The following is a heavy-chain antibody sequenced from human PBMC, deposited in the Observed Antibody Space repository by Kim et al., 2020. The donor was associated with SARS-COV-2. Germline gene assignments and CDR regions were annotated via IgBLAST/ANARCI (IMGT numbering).Heavy chain of an antibody. Sequence: TDKYYADSLKGRFTISRDNSENTLYLQMNSLGADDTALYYCARDSYGFDLWGRGTLVTVSS. CDR3: ARDSYGFDL. V-gene: IGHV3-33*01. J-gene: IGHJ2*01. D-gene: IGHD3-16*01. CDR2: TDK.